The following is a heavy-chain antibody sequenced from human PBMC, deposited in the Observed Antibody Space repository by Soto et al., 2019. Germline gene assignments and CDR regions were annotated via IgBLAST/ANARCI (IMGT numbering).Heavy chain of an antibody. CDR1: GGSISSGGYY. CDR3: AREMIREMYHYGSGSGPPQGFDP. D-gene: IGHD3-10*01. CDR2: IYYSGST. Sequence: QVQLQESGPGLVKPSQTLSLTCTVSGGSISSGGYYWSWIRQHPGKGLEWIGYIYYSGSTYYNPSLKSRVNISVDTAKNQFSLKLSSVTAADTAVYYCAREMIREMYHYGSGSGPPQGFDPWGQGTLVTVSS. J-gene: IGHJ5*02. V-gene: IGHV4-31*03.